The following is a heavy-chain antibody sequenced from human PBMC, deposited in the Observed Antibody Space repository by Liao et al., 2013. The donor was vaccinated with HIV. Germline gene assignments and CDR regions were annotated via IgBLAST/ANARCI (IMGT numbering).Heavy chain of an antibody. CDR1: GGSISSYY. D-gene: IGHD3-10*01. V-gene: IGHV4-59*01. CDR2: IYYSGST. Sequence: QVQLQESGPGVVKPSETLSLTCTVSGGSISSYYWNWIRQSPGQGLEWIGYIYYSGSTNYNPSLKSRVTISVDTSKNQFSLKLSSVTAADTAVYYCARGSLVDYYGSGSYFNYWGQGTLVTVSS. J-gene: IGHJ4*02. CDR3: ARGSLVDYYGSGSYFNY.